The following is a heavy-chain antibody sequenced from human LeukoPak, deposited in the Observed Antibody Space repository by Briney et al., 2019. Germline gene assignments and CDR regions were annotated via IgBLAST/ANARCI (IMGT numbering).Heavy chain of an antibody. J-gene: IGHJ4*02. V-gene: IGHV3-48*03. CDR2: ISSSGSTI. CDR1: GFTFSTYE. CDR3: AKDSIVVVRIFDY. D-gene: IGHD3-22*01. Sequence: GGSLRLSCAASGFTFSTYEMNWVRQAPGKGLEWLSYISSSGSTIYYADSVKGRFTISRDNAKNSLYLQMNSLRAEDTAVYYCAKDSIVVVRIFDYWGQGTLVTVSS.